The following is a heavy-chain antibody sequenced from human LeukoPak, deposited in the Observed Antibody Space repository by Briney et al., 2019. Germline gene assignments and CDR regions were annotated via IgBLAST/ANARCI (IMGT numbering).Heavy chain of an antibody. J-gene: IGHJ5*02. CDR2: ISGSSTTI. CDR1: GFTFSTYS. CDR3: AKDLVGATAS. D-gene: IGHD1-26*01. Sequence: PGGSLRLSCAASGFTFSTYSINWVRQAPGKGLEWVSYISGSSTTIYYADSVKGRFSISRDNAKNSLYLQMNSLRDEDTAVYYCAKDLVGATASWGQGTLVTVSS. V-gene: IGHV3-48*02.